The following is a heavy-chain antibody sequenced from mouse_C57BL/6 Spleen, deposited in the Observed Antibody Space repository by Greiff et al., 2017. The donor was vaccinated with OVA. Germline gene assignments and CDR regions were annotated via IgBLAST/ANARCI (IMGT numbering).Heavy chain of an antibody. CDR1: GYTFTSYD. D-gene: IGHD1-1*01. J-gene: IGHJ4*01. CDR2: IYPRDGST. CDR3: ARSRTTVVADAMDY. Sequence: LVESGPELVKPGASVKLSCKASGYTFTSYDINWVKQRPGQGLEWIGWIYPRDGSTKYNEKFKGKATLTVDTSSSTAYMELHRLTSEDSAVYFGARSRTTVVADAMDYWGQGTSVTVSS. V-gene: IGHV1-85*01.